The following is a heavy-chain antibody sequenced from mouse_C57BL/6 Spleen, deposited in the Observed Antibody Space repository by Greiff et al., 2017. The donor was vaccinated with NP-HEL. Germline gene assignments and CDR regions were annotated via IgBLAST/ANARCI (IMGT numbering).Heavy chain of an antibody. D-gene: IGHD4-1*01. CDR1: GFTFSDFY. CDR3: ARDVWDDAMDY. Sequence: DVMLVDSGGGLVQSGRSLRLSCATSGFTFSDFYMEWVRQAPGKGLEWIAASRNKANDYTTEYSASVKGRFIVSRDTSQSILYLQMNALRAEDTAIYYCARDVWDDAMDYWGQGTSVTVSS. J-gene: IGHJ4*01. CDR2: SRNKANDYTT. V-gene: IGHV7-1*01.